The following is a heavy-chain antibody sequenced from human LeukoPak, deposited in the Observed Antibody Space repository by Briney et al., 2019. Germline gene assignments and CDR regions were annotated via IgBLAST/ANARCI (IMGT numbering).Heavy chain of an antibody. CDR3: ARGPLGYCSSTSCYAVYFDY. CDR2: IYYSGST. Sequence: SETLSLTCTVSGGSISSSSYYWGWIRQPPGKGLEWIGSIYYSGSTYYNPSLKSRVTISVDTSKNQFSLKLSSVTAADTAVYYCARGPLGYCSSTSCYAVYFDYWGQGTLVTVSS. D-gene: IGHD2-2*01. V-gene: IGHV4-39*07. CDR1: GGSISSSSYY. J-gene: IGHJ4*02.